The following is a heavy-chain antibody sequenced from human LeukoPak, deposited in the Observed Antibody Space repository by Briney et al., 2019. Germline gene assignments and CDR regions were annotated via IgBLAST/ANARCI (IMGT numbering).Heavy chain of an antibody. CDR3: ARLTFYDYLWGSYRLDI. D-gene: IGHD3-16*02. V-gene: IGHV1-8*01. CDR1: GYTSTSYD. J-gene: IGHJ3*02. Sequence: ASVKVSCKASGYTSTSYDINWVRQATGQGLEWMGWMNPNSGNTGYAQKFQGRVTMTRNTSISTAYMELRSLRSEDTAVYYCARLTFYDYLWGSYRLDIWGQGTMVTVSS. CDR2: MNPNSGNT.